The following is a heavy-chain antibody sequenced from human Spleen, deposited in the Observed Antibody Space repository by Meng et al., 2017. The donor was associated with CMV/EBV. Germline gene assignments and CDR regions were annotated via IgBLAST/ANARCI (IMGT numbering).Heavy chain of an antibody. CDR1: GGSISSSSYY. Sequence: GSLRLSCTVSGGSISSSSYYWGWIRQPPGKGLEWIGSVYFSGTTYYNPSLKSRVTISVATSKSQFSLKLRSVTAADTTVYYCARGRRYNFGSPRGEIDFWGQGTQVTVSS. J-gene: IGHJ4*02. D-gene: IGHD5-18*01. CDR2: VYFSGTT. V-gene: IGHV4-39*01. CDR3: ARGRRYNFGSPRGEIDF.